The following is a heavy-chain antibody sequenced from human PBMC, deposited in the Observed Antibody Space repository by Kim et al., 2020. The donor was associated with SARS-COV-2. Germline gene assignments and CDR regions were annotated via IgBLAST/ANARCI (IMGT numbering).Heavy chain of an antibody. D-gene: IGHD6-19*01. J-gene: IGHJ4*02. CDR3: ATAPPALFRQWLVSYYFDY. V-gene: IGHV1-18*01. Sequence: ASVKVSCKASGYTFTSYGISWVRQAPGQGLEWMGWISAYNGNTNYAQKLQGRVTMTTDTSTSTAYMELRSLRSDDTAVYYCATAPPALFRQWLVSYYFDYWGQGTLVTVSS. CDR1: GYTFTSYG. CDR2: ISAYNGNT.